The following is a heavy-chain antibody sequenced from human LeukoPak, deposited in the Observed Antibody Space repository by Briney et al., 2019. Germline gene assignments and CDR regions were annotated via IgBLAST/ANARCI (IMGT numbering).Heavy chain of an antibody. V-gene: IGHV1-2*02. CDR3: AREPLIEHAFDT. CDR2: INPNSGGT. J-gene: IGHJ3*02. Sequence: ASVKVSCKASGYTFTGYYMHWVRQAPGQGLEWMGWINPNSGGTNYAQKFQGRVTMTRDTSISTAYMELSRLRSDDTAVYYCAREPLIEHAFDTWGKGTMVTVSS. CDR1: GYTFTGYY.